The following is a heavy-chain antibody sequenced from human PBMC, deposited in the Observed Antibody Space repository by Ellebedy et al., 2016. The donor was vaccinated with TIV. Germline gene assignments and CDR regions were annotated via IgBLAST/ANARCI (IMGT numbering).Heavy chain of an antibody. CDR2: IIPILAKA. J-gene: IGHJ4*02. V-gene: IGHV1-69*10. CDR3: ARVGNYYGGSPSYYFDY. Sequence: AASVKVSCKASGGIFSSYGISWVRRAPGQGLEWMGGIIPILAKANYPQRFQGRVTITADESTYTAYMELSSLRSEDTAVYYCARVGNYYGGSPSYYFDYWGQGTLVTVSS. D-gene: IGHD4-23*01. CDR1: GGIFSSYG.